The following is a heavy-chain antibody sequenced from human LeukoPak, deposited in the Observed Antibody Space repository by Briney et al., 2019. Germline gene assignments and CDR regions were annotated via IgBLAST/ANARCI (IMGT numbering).Heavy chain of an antibody. CDR1: GYTFTSYG. CDR2: ISAYNGNT. D-gene: IGHD6-19*01. CDR3: ARGAKTIAVAGTPPGY. J-gene: IGHJ4*02. V-gene: IGHV1-18*01. Sequence: GASVKVSCKASGYTFTSYGLSWVRQAPGQGLKRMGWISAYNGNTNYAQKLQGRVTMTTDTSTSTAYMELRSLRSDDTAVYYCARGAKTIAVAGTPPGYWGQGTLVTVSS.